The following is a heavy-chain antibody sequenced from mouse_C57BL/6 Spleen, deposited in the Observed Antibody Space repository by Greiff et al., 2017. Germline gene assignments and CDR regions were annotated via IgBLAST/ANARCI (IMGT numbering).Heavy chain of an antibody. CDR1: GFTFSDYY. Sequence: EVKLMESEGGLVQPGSSMKLSCTAPGFTFSDYYLAWVRPVPEKGLEWVANINYDGSSTYYLDSLKSRFIISRDNAKNILYLQMSSLKSEDTATYYCAREAPYYAMDYWGQGTSVTVSS. CDR3: AREAPYYAMDY. J-gene: IGHJ4*01. V-gene: IGHV5-16*01. CDR2: INYDGSST.